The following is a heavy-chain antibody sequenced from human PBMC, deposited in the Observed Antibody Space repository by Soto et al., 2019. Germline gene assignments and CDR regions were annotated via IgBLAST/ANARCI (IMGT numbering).Heavy chain of an antibody. CDR1: GYSISTGFN. CDR3: ASSKYDVVAGSVWFDP. D-gene: IGHD2-21*01. J-gene: IGHJ5*02. Sequence: SETLSLTCAVSGYSISTGFNWAWIRQPPGKGLEWIWSIYSGGRNNYNPSLKSRVTMSVDTSKNQFSLRLSSVTAADTAVYFCASSKYDVVAGSVWFDPWGQGTLVTVSS. CDR2: IYSGGRN. V-gene: IGHV4-38-2*01.